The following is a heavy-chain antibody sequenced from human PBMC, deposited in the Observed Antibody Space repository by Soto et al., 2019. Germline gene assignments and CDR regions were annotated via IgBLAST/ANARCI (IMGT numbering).Heavy chain of an antibody. D-gene: IGHD6-6*01. J-gene: IGHJ4*02. V-gene: IGHV3-74*01. CDR2: INSDGSST. CDR1: GFPFRSYW. CDR3: ASGGSSLNFDS. Sequence: SLRLSCAASGFPFRSYWMQWVRQAPGKGLVWVSWINSDGSSTSYADSVKGRFTISRDNAKNTLYLQMNNLRAEDTAVYYCASGGSSLNFDSWGQGTLVTVSS.